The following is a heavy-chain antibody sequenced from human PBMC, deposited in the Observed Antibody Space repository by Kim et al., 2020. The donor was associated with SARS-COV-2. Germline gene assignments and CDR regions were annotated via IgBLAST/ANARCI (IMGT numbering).Heavy chain of an antibody. Sequence: VSVKGRFTISRENAKNSLYLQMNSLRAGDTAVYYCARGHGLRYYYYGMDVWGQGTTVTVSS. V-gene: IGHV3-13*01. D-gene: IGHD2-21*02. CDR3: ARGHGLRYYYYGMDV. J-gene: IGHJ6*02.